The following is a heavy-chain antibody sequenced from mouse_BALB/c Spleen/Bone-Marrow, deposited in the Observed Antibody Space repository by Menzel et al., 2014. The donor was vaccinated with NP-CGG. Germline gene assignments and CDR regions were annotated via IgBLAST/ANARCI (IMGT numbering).Heavy chain of an antibody. V-gene: IGHV5-12-1*01. CDR3: VRHKNYYAMDY. Sequence: EVQVVESGGGLVKPGGSLKLSCAASGFAFSRYDMSWVRQTPEKRLEWVAYITNGGDNTYYPDTVKGRFTISRGNAKNTLYLQTSSLKSEDTAMYYCVRHKNYYAMDYWGQGTSVTVPS. CDR1: GFAFSRYD. CDR2: ITNGGDNT. J-gene: IGHJ4*01.